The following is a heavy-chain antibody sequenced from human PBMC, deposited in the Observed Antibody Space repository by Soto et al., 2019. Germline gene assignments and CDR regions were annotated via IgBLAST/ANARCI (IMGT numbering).Heavy chain of an antibody. CDR1: GGSFSGYY. V-gene: IGHV4-34*01. J-gene: IGHJ3*02. CDR2: INHSGST. D-gene: IGHD6-19*01. Sequence: PSETLSLTCAVYGGSFSGYYWSWIRQPPGKGLEWIGEINHSGSTNYNPSLKSRVTISVDTSKNQFSLKLSSVTAADTAVYYCARETARRLIAVAGTENAFDIWGQGTMVTVSS. CDR3: ARETARRLIAVAGTENAFDI.